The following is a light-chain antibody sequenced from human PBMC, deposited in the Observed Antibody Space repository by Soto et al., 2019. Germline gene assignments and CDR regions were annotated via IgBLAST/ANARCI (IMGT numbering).Light chain of an antibody. J-gene: IGKJ2*01. Sequence: EIVLTQSPGTLSLSPGERATLSCRASQSVSSNYLVWYQQRPGQALRLLIYGASSRATGIPGRFSGSGSGTDFALTISRLEPEDFAVYYCQQYSASPSTFGQGTKLEIK. CDR3: QQYSASPST. CDR2: GAS. V-gene: IGKV3-20*01. CDR1: QSVSSNY.